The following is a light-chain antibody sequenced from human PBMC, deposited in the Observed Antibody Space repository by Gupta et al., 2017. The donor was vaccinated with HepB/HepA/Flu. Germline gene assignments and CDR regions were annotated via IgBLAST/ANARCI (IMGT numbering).Light chain of an antibody. Sequence: SALPQPASVSGSPGPSLSISCTRTSSDVGTYNLVSWYQQHPDKAPKLMIYEVTKRPSGVSNRFSGSKSGNTASLTISGGQEEDEADYYCCSYGGSGTLVFGGGTKLTVL. CDR2: EVT. CDR1: SSDVGTYNL. CDR3: CSYGGSGTLV. V-gene: IGLV2-23*02. J-gene: IGLJ2*01.